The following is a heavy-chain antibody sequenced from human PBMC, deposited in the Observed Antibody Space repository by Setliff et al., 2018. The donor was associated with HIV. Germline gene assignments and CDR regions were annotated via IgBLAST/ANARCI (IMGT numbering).Heavy chain of an antibody. CDR3: ARGLTSRRGNWFDP. CDR1: GDSLIGFY. D-gene: IGHD6-6*01. V-gene: IGHV4-59*01. J-gene: IGHJ5*02. Sequence: SETLSLTCTVSGDSLIGFYWGWIRQPPGEGPEWIGHISSSGSTNYSTSLRSRVIMSVDTSPNLFSLILTSVTAADTAVYYCARGLTSRRGNWFDPWGQGTLVTVSS. CDR2: ISSSGST.